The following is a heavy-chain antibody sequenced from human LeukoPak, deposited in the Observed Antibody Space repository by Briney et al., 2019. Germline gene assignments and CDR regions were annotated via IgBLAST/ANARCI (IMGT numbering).Heavy chain of an antibody. D-gene: IGHD6-13*01. Sequence: GGSLRLSCAASGFTFSSYAMSWVRQAPGKGLEWVSVIYSGGSTYYADSVKGRFTISRDNSKNTLYLQMNSLRAEDTAVYYCARGESYSSSWSDYWGQGTLVTVSS. V-gene: IGHV3-66*01. CDR3: ARGESYSSSWSDY. CDR1: GFTFSSYA. CDR2: IYSGGST. J-gene: IGHJ4*02.